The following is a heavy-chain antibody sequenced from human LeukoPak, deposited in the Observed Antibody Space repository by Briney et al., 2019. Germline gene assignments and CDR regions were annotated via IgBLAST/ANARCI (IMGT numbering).Heavy chain of an antibody. J-gene: IGHJ5*02. CDR2: ISSSSSYI. Sequence: GGSLRLSCVASGLTFSIYSMNWVRQAPGKGLEWVSSISSSSSYIYYADSVKGRFTISRDNAKNSLYLQMNSLRAEDTAVYYCAREDYGDYGWFDPWGQGTLVTVSS. V-gene: IGHV3-21*01. CDR3: AREDYGDYGWFDP. CDR1: GLTFSIYS. D-gene: IGHD4-17*01.